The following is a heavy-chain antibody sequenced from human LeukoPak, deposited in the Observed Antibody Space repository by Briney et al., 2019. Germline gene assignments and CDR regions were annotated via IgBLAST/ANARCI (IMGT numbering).Heavy chain of an antibody. D-gene: IGHD2-2*01. CDR3: ARDLIVVVPAAMPAGVFDP. V-gene: IGHV3-48*03. CDR2: ISSSGSTI. J-gene: IGHJ5*02. Sequence: PGGSLRLSCAASGFTFSSYEMNWVRQAPGKGLEWVSYISSSGSTIYYADSVKGRFTISRDNAKNSLYLHMNSLRAEDTAVYYCARDLIVVVPAAMPAGVFDPWGQGTLVTVSS. CDR1: GFTFSSYE.